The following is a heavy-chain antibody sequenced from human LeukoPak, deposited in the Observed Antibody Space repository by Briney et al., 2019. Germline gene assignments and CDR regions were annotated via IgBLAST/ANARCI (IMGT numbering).Heavy chain of an antibody. CDR3: AGAYSSGYNYFDY. J-gene: IGHJ4*02. V-gene: IGHV4-34*01. CDR2: INHSGST. D-gene: IGHD3-22*01. Sequence: PSETLSLTCAVYGGSFSGYYWSWIRQPPGKGLEWIGEINHSGSTNYNPSLKSRVTISVDTSKNQFSLKLSSVTAADTAVYYCAGAYSSGYNYFDYWGQGTLVTVSS. CDR1: GGSFSGYY.